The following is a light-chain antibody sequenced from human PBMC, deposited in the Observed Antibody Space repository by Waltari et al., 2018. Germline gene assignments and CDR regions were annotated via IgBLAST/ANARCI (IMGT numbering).Light chain of an antibody. CDR2: WAS. CDR1: QSVLYSSNNRNY. V-gene: IGKV4-1*01. CDR3: HQYYSNRMWT. Sequence: DIVMTQSPDSLAVSLGERATINCKSSQSVLYSSNNRNYLAWYQQKPGQPPKMLIYWASTRESGVPDRFSGSGSGTDFTPTISSLQAEDVAVYYCHQYYSNRMWTFGQGTKVEIK. J-gene: IGKJ1*01.